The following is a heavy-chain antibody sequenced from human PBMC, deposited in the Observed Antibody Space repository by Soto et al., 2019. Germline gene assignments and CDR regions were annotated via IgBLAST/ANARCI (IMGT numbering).Heavy chain of an antibody. CDR3: ARAPGSTPPYYYYYGMDV. J-gene: IGHJ6*02. Sequence: ASVKVSCKASGYTFTSYAMHWVRQAPGQRLEWMGWINAGNGNTKYSQKFQGRVTITRDTSASTAYMELSSLRAEDTAVYYCARAPGSTPPYYYYYGMDVWGQGTTVTVSS. V-gene: IGHV1-3*01. CDR2: INAGNGNT. CDR1: GYTFTSYA. D-gene: IGHD2-2*01.